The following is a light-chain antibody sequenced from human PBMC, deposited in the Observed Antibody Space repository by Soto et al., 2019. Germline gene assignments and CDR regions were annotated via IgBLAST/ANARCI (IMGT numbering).Light chain of an antibody. CDR2: DVS. CDR3: CSYACSYFYV. Sequence: QSALTQPRSVSGSPGQSVTISCTGTSSDVGGYNYVSWYQQHPGKAPKLMIYDVSKRPSGVPDRFSGSKSGNTASLTISGLQADDEADYFCCSYACSYFYVFGTGTKLTVL. J-gene: IGLJ1*01. CDR1: SSDVGGYNY. V-gene: IGLV2-11*01.